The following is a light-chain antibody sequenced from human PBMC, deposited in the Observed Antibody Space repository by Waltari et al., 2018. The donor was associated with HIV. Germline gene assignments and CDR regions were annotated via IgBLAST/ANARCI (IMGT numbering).Light chain of an antibody. CDR2: RAS. J-gene: IGKJ1*01. CDR1: ETIVNG. V-gene: IGKV1-5*03. Sequence: DIQMIHSPSPLPASVGDTVTLTCRTSETIVNGLVCYQMKPGKAPDLLIYRASTLKSGAPSRCRGRGAGTEFDLSDRGLHPDDFGTFFCQQYNVYPCPFGQGTRVDLK. CDR3: QQYNVYPCP.